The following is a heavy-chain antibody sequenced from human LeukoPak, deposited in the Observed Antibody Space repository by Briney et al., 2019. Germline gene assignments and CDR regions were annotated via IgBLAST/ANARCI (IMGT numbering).Heavy chain of an antibody. V-gene: IGHV3-48*03. J-gene: IGHJ4*02. CDR1: GFTFSSYE. CDR2: TSSSGSTI. D-gene: IGHD2-15*01. Sequence: GGSLRLSCAASGFTFSSYEMNWVRQAPGKGLEWVSYTSSSGSTIYYADSVKGRFTISRDNAKNSLYLQMNSLRAEDTAVYYCARGGGYCSGGNCPTIYYFDYWGQGTLVTVSS. CDR3: ARGGGYCSGGNCPTIYYFDY.